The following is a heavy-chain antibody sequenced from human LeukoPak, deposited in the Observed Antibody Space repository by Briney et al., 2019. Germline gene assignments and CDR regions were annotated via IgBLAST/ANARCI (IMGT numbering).Heavy chain of an antibody. Sequence: GGSLRLSCAASGFTVSSNYMSWVRQAPGKGLEWVSVIYSGGGTYYADSVKGRFTFSRDNSKNTLYLQMNSLRAEDTAGYYCARVFSGSYVDYWGQGTLVTVSS. V-gene: IGHV3-66*02. CDR3: ARVFSGSYVDY. CDR2: IYSGGGT. J-gene: IGHJ4*02. D-gene: IGHD1-26*01. CDR1: GFTVSSNY.